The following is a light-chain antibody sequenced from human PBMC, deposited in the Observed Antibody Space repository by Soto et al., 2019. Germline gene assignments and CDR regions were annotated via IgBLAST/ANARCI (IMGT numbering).Light chain of an antibody. Sequence: DIQMTQSPSTLSGSVGDRVTINCRASQTISSWLAWYQQKPGKAPKLLIYKASTLKSGVPSRFSGSGSGTEFTLTISSLQSEDFAVYHCQHYNNWPITFGQGTRLEIK. CDR2: KAS. V-gene: IGKV1-5*03. CDR3: QHYNNWPIT. J-gene: IGKJ5*01. CDR1: QTISSW.